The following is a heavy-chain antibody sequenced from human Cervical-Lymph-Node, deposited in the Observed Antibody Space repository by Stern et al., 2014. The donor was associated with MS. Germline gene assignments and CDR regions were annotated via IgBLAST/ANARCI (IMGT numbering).Heavy chain of an antibody. CDR3: ATPAAVTVGSMDV. V-gene: IGHV1-69*01. Sequence: QVQLVQSGAEVMKPGSSVKVSCKASGGTFSSHAINWVRQAPGQGLEWVGGIIPIFDTPNYARKFQGRVTITADESTNTAHLELSSLRSDDTAVYYCATPAAVTVGSMDVWGHGTMVIVSS. D-gene: IGHD2-21*02. CDR2: IIPIFDTP. J-gene: IGHJ6*02. CDR1: GGTFSSHA.